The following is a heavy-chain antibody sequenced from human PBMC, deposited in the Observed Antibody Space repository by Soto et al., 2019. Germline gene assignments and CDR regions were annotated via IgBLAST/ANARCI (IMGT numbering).Heavy chain of an antibody. J-gene: IGHJ5*02. V-gene: IGHV4-61*01. CDR1: GGSVSSGSYY. CDR2: IYYSGST. Sequence: SETLSLTCSVSGGSVSSGSYYWSWIRQPPGKGLEWIGYIYYSGSTNYNPSLKSRVTISVDTSKNQFSLKLSSVTAADTAVYYCARESDWFDPWGQGTLVTVSS. CDR3: ARESDWFDP.